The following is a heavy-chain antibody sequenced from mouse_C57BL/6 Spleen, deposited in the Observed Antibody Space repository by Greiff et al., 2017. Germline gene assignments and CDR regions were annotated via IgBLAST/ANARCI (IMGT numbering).Heavy chain of an antibody. J-gene: IGHJ1*03. CDR2: ISSGSSTI. Sequence: EVKLVESGGGLVKPGGSLKISCAASGFTFSDYGMHWVRQAQEKGLEWVAYISSGSSTIYYADTVKGRFTIARDNAKNTQFLQMTSLRSEDTAMFYCARPHYYGSRDCYFDVWGTGTTVTVSS. D-gene: IGHD1-1*01. V-gene: IGHV5-17*01. CDR1: GFTFSDYG. CDR3: ARPHYYGSRDCYFDV.